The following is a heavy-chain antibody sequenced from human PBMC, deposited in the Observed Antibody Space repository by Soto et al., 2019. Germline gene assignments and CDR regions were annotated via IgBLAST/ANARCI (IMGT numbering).Heavy chain of an antibody. D-gene: IGHD4-17*01. CDR3: ARVQVPGYGDLNDAFDI. Sequence: PSETLSLTCAVYGGSFSGYYWSWIRQPPGKGLEWIGEINHSGSTNYNPSLKSRVTISVDTSKNQFSLKLSSVTAADTAVYYCARVQVPGYGDLNDAFDIWGQGTMVTVSS. CDR1: GGSFSGYY. J-gene: IGHJ3*02. CDR2: INHSGST. V-gene: IGHV4-34*01.